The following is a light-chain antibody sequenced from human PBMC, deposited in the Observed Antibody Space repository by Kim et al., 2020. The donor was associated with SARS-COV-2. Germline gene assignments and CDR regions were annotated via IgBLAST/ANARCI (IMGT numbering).Light chain of an antibody. J-gene: IGLJ2*01. Sequence: VAPGKTARSTCGGNNIGSRSVHWYQQKPGQAPVLVIYYDTDRPSGIPERFSGSNSGNTATLTISRVEAGDEADYYCQVWDSSSAVVFGGGTQLTVL. CDR2: YDT. CDR1: NIGSRS. V-gene: IGLV3-21*04. CDR3: QVWDSSSAVV.